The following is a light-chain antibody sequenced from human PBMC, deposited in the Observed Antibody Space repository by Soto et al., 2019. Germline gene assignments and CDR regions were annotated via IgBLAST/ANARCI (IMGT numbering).Light chain of an antibody. CDR3: SSHATSSTFYV. CDR2: EVN. CDR1: NSDIGGYKY. V-gene: IGLV2-14*01. J-gene: IGLJ1*01. Sequence: QSALTQPASVSGSPGQSITISCTGTNSDIGGYKYVSWYQQHPGKAPKLMIYEVNNRPSGVSNRFSGSKSGNTASLPISGLQAEDEADYYCSSHATSSTFYVFGTGTKVTVL.